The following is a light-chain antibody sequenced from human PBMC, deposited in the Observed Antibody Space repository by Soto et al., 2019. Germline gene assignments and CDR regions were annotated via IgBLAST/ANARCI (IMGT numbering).Light chain of an antibody. CDR2: SNN. Sequence: QSVLTQPPSASETPGQRVTISCSGSSSNIGTNTVNWYQQLPGTAPKLLIFSNNQRPSGVPDRISGSKSGTSASLAISGLQSEDEADYYCAAWDDSLNGWVFGGGTKLTVL. J-gene: IGLJ3*02. V-gene: IGLV1-44*01. CDR1: SSNIGTNT. CDR3: AAWDDSLNGWV.